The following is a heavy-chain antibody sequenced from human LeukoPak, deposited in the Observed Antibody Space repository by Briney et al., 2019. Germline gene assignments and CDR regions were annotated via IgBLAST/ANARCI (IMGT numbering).Heavy chain of an antibody. Sequence: SVTLSLTCTVSGGSISSYYWSWIRQPPGKGLEWIAYISDSGSTNYNPSLKSRVTISVDTSKNQFSLKLSSVTAADTAVYYCARTTVTTYFDKWGQGTLVTVSP. CDR1: GGSISSYY. CDR3: ARTTVTTYFDK. D-gene: IGHD4-17*01. CDR2: ISDSGST. J-gene: IGHJ4*02. V-gene: IGHV4-59*01.